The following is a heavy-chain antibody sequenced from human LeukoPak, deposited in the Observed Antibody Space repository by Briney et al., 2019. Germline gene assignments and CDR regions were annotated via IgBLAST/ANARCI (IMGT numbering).Heavy chain of an antibody. J-gene: IGHJ4*02. Sequence: PSETLSLTCTVSGGSISSYYWSWIRQPPGKGLEWIGYIYYSGSTNYNPSLKSRVTISVDTSKNQFSLKLSSVTAADTAVYYCASGLVGVTGSYYFDYWGQGTLVTVSS. D-gene: IGHD1-26*01. V-gene: IGHV4-59*01. CDR3: ASGLVGVTGSYYFDY. CDR2: IYYSGST. CDR1: GGSISSYY.